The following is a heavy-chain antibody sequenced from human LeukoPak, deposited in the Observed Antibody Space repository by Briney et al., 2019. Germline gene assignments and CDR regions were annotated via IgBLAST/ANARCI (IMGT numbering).Heavy chain of an antibody. V-gene: IGHV3-53*01. D-gene: IGHD3-3*01. CDR2: IYSGGST. CDR1: GFTVSSNY. CDR3: ARAPVTYYDFWSGYPLFDY. Sequence: PGGSLRLSCAASGFTVSSNYMSWVRQAPGKGLEWVSVIYSGGSTYYADSVKGRFTISRDNSKNTLYLQMNSLRAEDTAVYYRARAPVTYYDFWSGYPLFDYWGQGTLVTVSS. J-gene: IGHJ4*02.